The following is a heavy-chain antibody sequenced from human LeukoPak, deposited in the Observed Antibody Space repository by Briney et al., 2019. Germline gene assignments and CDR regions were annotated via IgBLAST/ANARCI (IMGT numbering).Heavy chain of an antibody. CDR3: AYSGSYYNPPFQY. J-gene: IGHJ4*02. D-gene: IGHD3-10*01. Sequence: GESLKISCKGSGYIFSSYWIAWVRQMPGKGLEWMAIIHTGNSDSKYSPSFQGQVTMSVDKSISTAYLQWSSLKASDTAMYYCAYSGSYYNPPFQYWGQGTLVTVSS. CDR2: IHTGNSDS. V-gene: IGHV5-51*01. CDR1: GYIFSSYW.